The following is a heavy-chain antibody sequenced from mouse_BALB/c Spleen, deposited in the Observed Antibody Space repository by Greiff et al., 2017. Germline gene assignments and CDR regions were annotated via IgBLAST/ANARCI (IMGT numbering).Heavy chain of an antibody. CDR1: GFTFSDYY. V-gene: IGHV5-4*02. CDR3: ARDGTPSYGTRSWFAY. D-gene: IGHD1-1*01. CDR2: ISDGGSYT. J-gene: IGHJ3*01. Sequence: EVKLMESGGGLVKPGGSLKLSCAASGFTFSDYYMYWVRQTPEKRLEWVATISDGGSYTYYPDSVKGRFTISRDNAKNNLYLQMSSLKSEDTAMYYCARDGTPSYGTRSWFAYWGQGTLVTVSA.